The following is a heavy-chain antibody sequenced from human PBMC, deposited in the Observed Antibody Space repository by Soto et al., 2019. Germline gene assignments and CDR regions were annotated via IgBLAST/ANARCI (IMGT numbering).Heavy chain of an antibody. V-gene: IGHV3-30*18. CDR1: GFTFSSYG. CDR3: AKGLEVYYYDSSGYYDYGMDV. Sequence: QVQLVESGGGVVQPGRSLRLSCAASGFTFSSYGMHWVRQAPGKGLEWVAVISYDGSNKYYADSVKGRFTISRDNSKNALYLQMNSLRAEDTAVYYCAKGLEVYYYDSSGYYDYGMDVWGQGTTVTVSS. D-gene: IGHD3-22*01. CDR2: ISYDGSNK. J-gene: IGHJ6*02.